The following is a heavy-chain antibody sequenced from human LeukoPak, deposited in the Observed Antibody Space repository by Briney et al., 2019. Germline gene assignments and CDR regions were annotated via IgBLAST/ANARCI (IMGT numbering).Heavy chain of an antibody. CDR3: AREKSGTADCSSTSCYTDRAGYYFDY. CDR2: INPSGGST. D-gene: IGHD2-2*02. J-gene: IGHJ4*02. V-gene: IGHV1-46*01. CDR1: GYTLTSYY. Sequence: GASVKVSCKASGYTLTSYYMHWVRQAPGQGLEWMGIINPSGGSTSYAQKFQGRVTMTTDTSTSTAYMELRSLRSEDTAVYYCAREKSGTADCSSTSCYTDRAGYYFDYWGQGTLVTVSS.